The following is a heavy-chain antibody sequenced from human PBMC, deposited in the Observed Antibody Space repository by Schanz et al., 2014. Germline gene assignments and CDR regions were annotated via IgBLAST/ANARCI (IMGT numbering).Heavy chain of an antibody. CDR2: ISYDGSNQ. V-gene: IGHV3-30*01. CDR3: KRDNLRQVHREY. D-gene: IGHD1-1*01. Sequence: VQLVESGGGLVKDYFPERISYAVFCLKNKSYAMHWVRQAPGKGLEWVAVISYDGSNQNYADSVKGRFTISRDSSKDTMFPQQNRLRADETVVYYCKRDNLRQVHREYWGEGT. CDR1: CLKNKSYA. J-gene: IGHJ4*02.